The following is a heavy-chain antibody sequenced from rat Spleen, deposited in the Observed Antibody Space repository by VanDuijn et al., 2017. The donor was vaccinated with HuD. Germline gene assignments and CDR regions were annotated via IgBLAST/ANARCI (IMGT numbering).Heavy chain of an antibody. V-gene: IGHV5-29*01. J-gene: IGHJ2*01. Sequence: EVQLVESDGGLVQPGRSLKLSCAASGFTFSDYYMAWVRQAPTKGLEWVATISYDDSSTYYRDSVKGRFTVSRDNAKSTLYLQMDSLRSEDTATYYCATPLFDYWGQGVMVTVSS. CDR1: GFTFSDYY. CDR2: ISYDDSST. CDR3: ATPLFDY.